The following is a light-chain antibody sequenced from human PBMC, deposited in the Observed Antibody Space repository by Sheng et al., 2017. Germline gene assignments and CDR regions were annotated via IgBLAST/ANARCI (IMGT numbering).Light chain of an antibody. CDR2: DAS. J-gene: IGKJ4*01. CDR1: QSVSSN. V-gene: IGKV3-11*01. CDR3: QQRFNWPPLT. Sequence: ETVMTQSPATLSVSPGERATLSCRASQSVSSNLAWYQQKPGQAPRLLIYDASNRATGIPARFSGSGSGTDFTLTISSLEPEDFAVYYCQQRFNWPPLTFGGGTKVEVK.